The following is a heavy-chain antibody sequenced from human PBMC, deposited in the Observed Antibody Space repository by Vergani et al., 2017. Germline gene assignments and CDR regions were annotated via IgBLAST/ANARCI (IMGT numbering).Heavy chain of an antibody. CDR2: IYYSGST. V-gene: IGHV4-59*01. CDR1: GGSISSYY. Sequence: QVQLQESGPGLVKPSETLSLTCTVSGGSISSYYWSWIRQPPGKGLEWIGYIYYSGSTNYNPSLKSRVTISVDTSKNQFSLKLSSVTAADTAVYYCARGLRITIFGAAPAYYMDVWGKGTTVTVSS. CDR3: ARGLRITIFGAAPAYYMDV. J-gene: IGHJ6*03. D-gene: IGHD3-3*01.